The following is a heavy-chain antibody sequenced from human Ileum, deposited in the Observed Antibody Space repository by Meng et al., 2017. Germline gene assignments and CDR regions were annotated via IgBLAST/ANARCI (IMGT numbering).Heavy chain of an antibody. V-gene: IGHV4-4*02. CDR2: ISHCGSA. CDR3: ARHGGYSQDF. Sequence: QVELDASGPRLLSASGPRSLTFTGSRGTTSSKTFCSWFRQPPGKGLESIGQISHCGSAYYTPSLKSRVTISVDKSMSQFSLMLTSVTASDTAIYSCARHGGYSQDFWGQGTLVTVSS. D-gene: IGHD4-23*01. J-gene: IGHJ4*02. CDR1: RGTTSSKTF.